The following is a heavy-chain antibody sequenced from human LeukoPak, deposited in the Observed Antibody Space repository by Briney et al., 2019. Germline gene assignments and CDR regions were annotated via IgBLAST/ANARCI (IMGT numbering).Heavy chain of an antibody. D-gene: IGHD3-22*01. J-gene: IGHJ4*02. V-gene: IGHV1-8*03. Sequence: GASVKVSCKASGYTFTSYGISWVRQATGQGLEWMGWMNPNSGNTGYAQKFQGRITITRNTSIRTAYMELSSLRSEDTAVYYCARLFQRNELNYYDSSGYSLGYWGQGTLVTVSS. CDR3: ARLFQRNELNYYDSSGYSLGY. CDR2: MNPNSGNT. CDR1: GYTFTSYG.